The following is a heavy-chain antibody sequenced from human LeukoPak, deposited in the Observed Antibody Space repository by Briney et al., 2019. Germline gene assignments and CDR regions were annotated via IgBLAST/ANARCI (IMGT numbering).Heavy chain of an antibody. V-gene: IGHV3-23*05. D-gene: IGHD4-11*01. CDR3: ARSVPDYTRFDY. CDR2: FKTKYNQV. Sequence: GGPLRLSCVASGLTFSDYALTWVRKAPGKGLEWVSTFKTKYNQVYYAESVRGRFTISTDNSRNTVFLQMNSLRADDTALYYCARSVPDYTRFDYWGQGAPVTVSS. J-gene: IGHJ4*02. CDR1: GLTFSDYA.